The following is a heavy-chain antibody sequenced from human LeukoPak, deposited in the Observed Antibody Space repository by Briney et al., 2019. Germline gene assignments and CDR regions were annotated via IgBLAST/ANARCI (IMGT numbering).Heavy chain of an antibody. CDR3: ARGGSYERDNWFDP. CDR1: GGSISSYY. Sequence: SETLSLTCTASGGSISSYYWSWIRQPAGKGLEWIGRIYTSGSTNYNPSLKSRVTMSVDTSKNQFSLKLSSVTAADTAVYYCARGGSYERDNWFDPWGQGTLVTVSS. J-gene: IGHJ5*02. V-gene: IGHV4-4*07. D-gene: IGHD1-26*01. CDR2: IYTSGST.